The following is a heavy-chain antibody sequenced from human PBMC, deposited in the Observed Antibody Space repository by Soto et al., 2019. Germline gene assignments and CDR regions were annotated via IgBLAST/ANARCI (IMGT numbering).Heavy chain of an antibody. CDR2: ISIGGDKT. CDR3: AKWDGYGDH. V-gene: IGHV3-23*01. Sequence: SLRLSCAASGFTFSSNSFTWVRQAPGKGLEYVSGISIGGDKTWHADSVKGRFTVSRDNSKNTVYLQMNSLRVDDTAVYYCAKWDGYGDHWGQGTLVTVSS. D-gene: IGHD5-12*01. J-gene: IGHJ5*02. CDR1: GFTFSSNS.